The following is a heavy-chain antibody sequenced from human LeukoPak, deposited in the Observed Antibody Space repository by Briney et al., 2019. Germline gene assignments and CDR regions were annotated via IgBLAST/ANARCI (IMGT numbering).Heavy chain of an antibody. D-gene: IGHD4-11*01. CDR2: IYYSGST. Sequence: SGTLSLTCTVSGGSISSYYWSWIRQPPGKGLEWIGYIYYSGSTNYNPSLKSRVTISVDTSKNQFSLKLSSVTAADTAVYYCARDYSNYPSWYFDLWGRGTLVTVSS. V-gene: IGHV4-59*01. CDR1: GGSISSYY. CDR3: ARDYSNYPSWYFDL. J-gene: IGHJ2*01.